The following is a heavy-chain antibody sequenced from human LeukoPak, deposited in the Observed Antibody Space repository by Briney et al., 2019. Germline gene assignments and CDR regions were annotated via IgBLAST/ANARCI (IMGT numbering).Heavy chain of an antibody. CDR3: ARVTSYLAFDI. CDR1: GGSISSYY. Sequence: SETLSLTCTVSGGSISSYYWSWIRQPPGKGLEWIGYIYYSGSTNYNPSLKSRVTISVDTSKNQFSLKLSSVTAADTAVYYCARVTSYLAFDIWGQGTMVTVSS. V-gene: IGHV4-59*01. J-gene: IGHJ3*02. D-gene: IGHD3-16*02. CDR2: IYYSGST.